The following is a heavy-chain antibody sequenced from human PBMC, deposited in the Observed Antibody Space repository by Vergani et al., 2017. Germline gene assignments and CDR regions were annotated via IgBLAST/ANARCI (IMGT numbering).Heavy chain of an antibody. CDR1: GYSFTSYW. D-gene: IGHD3-9*01. CDR3: ARTYYDILTGYPIDAFDI. V-gene: IGHV5-51*03. CDR2: IYPGDSDT. Sequence: EVQLVQSGAEVKKPGESLKISCKGSGYSFTSYWIGWVRQMPGKGLEWMGIIYPGDSDTRYSPSFQGQVTISADKSISTAYLQWSSLKASDTAMYYCARTYYDILTGYPIDAFDIGGQGTMVTVSS. J-gene: IGHJ3*02.